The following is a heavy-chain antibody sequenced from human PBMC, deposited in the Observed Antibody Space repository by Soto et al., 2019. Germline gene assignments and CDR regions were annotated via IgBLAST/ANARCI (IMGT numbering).Heavy chain of an antibody. CDR1: XFTFDIYA. CDR2: ISWNSGTR. CDR3: AKELGGYSYGYELDH. D-gene: IGHD5-18*01. Sequence: EVQLVDSGGGLVQPGRSLRLSCAXSXFTFDIYAMHWVRQAPGKGLEWVASISWNSGTRGYADSVKGRFTISRDNAKNALYLQMDSLKTEDTAFYYCAKELGGYSYGYELDHWGQGTLVAVSS. V-gene: IGHV3-9*01. J-gene: IGHJ4*02.